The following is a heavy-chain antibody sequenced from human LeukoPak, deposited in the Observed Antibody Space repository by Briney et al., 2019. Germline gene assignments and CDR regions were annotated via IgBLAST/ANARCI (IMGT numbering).Heavy chain of an antibody. D-gene: IGHD6-13*01. V-gene: IGHV3-33*01. J-gene: IGHJ4*02. CDR2: IWYDGSNK. CDR1: GFTFSSYS. CDR3: ARAGIAAAGTVAY. Sequence: PGGSLRLSCAASGFTFSSYSMHWVRQAPGKGLEGVAVIWYDGSNKYYADSVKGRFTISRDNSKNTPDLQMNSLRAEDTAVYYCARAGIAAAGTVAYWGQGTLVTVSS.